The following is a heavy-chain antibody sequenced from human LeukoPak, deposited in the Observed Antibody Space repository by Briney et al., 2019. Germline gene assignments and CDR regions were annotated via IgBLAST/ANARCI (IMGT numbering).Heavy chain of an antibody. D-gene: IGHD3-10*01. CDR1: GFTFNTYG. Sequence: GGSLRLSCAASGFTFNTYGMSWVRQAPGKGLEWVSAISDSGDNTYYAASVKGRFTISRDNSKNTLYLQMNSLRAEDTAVYYCARDGYYYGSGSYIYWGQGTLVTVSS. CDR2: ISDSGDNT. CDR3: ARDGYYYGSGSYIY. V-gene: IGHV3-23*01. J-gene: IGHJ4*02.